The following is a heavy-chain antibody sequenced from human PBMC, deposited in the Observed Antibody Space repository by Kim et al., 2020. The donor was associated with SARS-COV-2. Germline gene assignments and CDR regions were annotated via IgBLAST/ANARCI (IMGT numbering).Heavy chain of an antibody. Sequence: GGSLRLSCAASGFNFSTSGLHWVRQAPGKGLEWVALIWYDGTKEYYADSVKGRFIISRDNSKNTLYLQMNSLRAEDTALYFCARDMVGANGNTFDVWGQGTMVTVSS. D-gene: IGHD1-26*01. J-gene: IGHJ3*01. CDR1: GFNFSTSG. CDR3: ARDMVGANGNTFDV. CDR2: IWYDGTKE. V-gene: IGHV3-33*01.